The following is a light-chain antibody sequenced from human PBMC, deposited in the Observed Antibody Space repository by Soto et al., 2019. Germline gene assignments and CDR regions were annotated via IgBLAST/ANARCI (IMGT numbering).Light chain of an antibody. Sequence: DIVLTQSPGTLSLSPGERATLSCRASQSVRSTYLAWYQQKPGQAPRLLIYDASSRATGIPDRFSGSGSGTDFTLTISRLEPEDFAVYYCQQYGSSPRTFGQGTKVEIK. CDR1: QSVRSTY. CDR2: DAS. V-gene: IGKV3-20*01. J-gene: IGKJ1*01. CDR3: QQYGSSPRT.